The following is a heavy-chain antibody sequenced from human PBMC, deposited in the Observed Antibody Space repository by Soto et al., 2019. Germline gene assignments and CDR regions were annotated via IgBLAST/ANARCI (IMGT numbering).Heavy chain of an antibody. CDR1: GFTFDDYA. V-gene: IGHV3-9*01. CDR2: ISWNSGSI. Sequence: EVQLVESGGGLVQPGRSLRLSCAASGFTFDDYAMHWVRQAPGKGLEWVSGISWNSGSIGYADPVKGRFTISRDNAKNSLYLQMNSLRAEDTALYYCAKLPRGQLAGEGNWFDPWGQGTLVTVSS. CDR3: AKLPRGQLAGEGNWFDP. J-gene: IGHJ5*02. D-gene: IGHD6-6*01.